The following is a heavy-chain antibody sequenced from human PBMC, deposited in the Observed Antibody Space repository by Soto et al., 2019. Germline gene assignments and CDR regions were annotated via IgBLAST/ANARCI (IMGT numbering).Heavy chain of an antibody. CDR1: GFTFSDYY. D-gene: IGHD3-22*01. CDR3: ARDRGYYDSSGYFDY. J-gene: IGHJ4*02. V-gene: IGHV3-11*01. Sequence: SLRLSCAASGFTFSDYYMSWIRQAPGKGLEWISYISSSDNIIYYADSVKGRFTISRDNAKNSLYLQMNSLRAEDTAVYYCARDRGYYDSSGYFDYWGQGTLVTVSS. CDR2: ISSSDNII.